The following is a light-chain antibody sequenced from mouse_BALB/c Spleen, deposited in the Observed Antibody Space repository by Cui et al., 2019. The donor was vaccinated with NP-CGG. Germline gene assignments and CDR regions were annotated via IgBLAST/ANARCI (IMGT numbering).Light chain of an antibody. Sequence: QIVLTHSPALMSASPGEKVTMTCSASSSVSYMYWYQQKPRSPPKPWIYLTSNMASGVPARFSGSGSGTSYSLTISSMEAEDAATYYCQQWSSNPYTFGGGTKLEIK. CDR2: LTS. CDR3: QQWSSNPYT. CDR1: SSVSY. V-gene: IGKV4-68*01. J-gene: IGKJ2*01.